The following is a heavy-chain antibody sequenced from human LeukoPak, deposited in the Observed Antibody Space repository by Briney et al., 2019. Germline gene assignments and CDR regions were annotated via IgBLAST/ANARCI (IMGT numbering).Heavy chain of an antibody. J-gene: IGHJ4*02. V-gene: IGHV3-66*01. CDR2: IYIDGNT. CDR3: ARGDGYNFFDS. CDR1: GFSVSRNY. D-gene: IGHD5-24*01. Sequence: GGSLRLSSAASGFSVSRNYMSWVRQAPGQGLEWVSVIYIDGNTYYADSVRGRFTISRDNSKNTVYLQMNSLRAEDTAVYYCARGDGYNFFDSWGQGTLVTVSS.